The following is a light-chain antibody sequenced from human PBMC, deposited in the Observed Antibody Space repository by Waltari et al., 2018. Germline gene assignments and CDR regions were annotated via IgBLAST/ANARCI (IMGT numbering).Light chain of an antibody. CDR2: GAS. J-gene: IGKJ4*01. CDR1: QRVDGSY. V-gene: IGKV3-20*01. CDR3: QQYGRSPLT. Sequence: EIVLTQSPGTLSLSPGERASLSCRASQRVDGSYLAWYQQKPGQAPSLLIYGASSRATGIPDRFSGSGSGTDFTLTMSRLEPEDFAVYYCQQYGRSPLTFGGGTKVEMK.